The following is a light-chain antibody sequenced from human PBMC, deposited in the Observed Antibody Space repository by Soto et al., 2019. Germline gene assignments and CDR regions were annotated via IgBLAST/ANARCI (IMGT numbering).Light chain of an antibody. Sequence: EIVLTQSPGTLSLSPGERATLSCRASQSVSSTYLAWYQQNPGPAPRLLIYGASSRATGIPDRFSGSGSGTDFTLTISRLEPEDFAVYFCQQYGSSSYTFGQGTKLEIK. CDR2: GAS. V-gene: IGKV3-20*01. J-gene: IGKJ2*01. CDR3: QQYGSSSYT. CDR1: QSVSSTY.